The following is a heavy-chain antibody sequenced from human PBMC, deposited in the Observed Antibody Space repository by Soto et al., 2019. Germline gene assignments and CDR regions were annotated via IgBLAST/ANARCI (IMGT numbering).Heavy chain of an antibody. CDR1: GYTFTSYG. V-gene: IGHV1-18*01. CDR2: ISAYNGNT. D-gene: IGHD3-16*02. Sequence: GASVKVSCKASGYTFTSYGISWVRQAPGQGLEWMGWISAYNGNTNYAQKLQGRVTMTTDTSTSTAYMELRSLRSDDTAVYYCARDSATMITFGGVIVITRGDYYYYGMDVWGQGTTVTVSS. J-gene: IGHJ6*02. CDR3: ARDSATMITFGGVIVITRGDYYYYGMDV.